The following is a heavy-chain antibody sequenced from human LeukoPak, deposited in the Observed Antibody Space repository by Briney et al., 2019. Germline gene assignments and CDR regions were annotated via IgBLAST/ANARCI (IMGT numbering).Heavy chain of an antibody. D-gene: IGHD3-22*01. Sequence: GGSLRLSCAASGFTFSSAAMTWVRQAPGKGLEWGSTVTGSDDRTYYADSVKGRFTISRDYSKNTPHLQMNSLRVEDTAIYYCAKGPHVGSGYHPDYWGQGNLVTVSS. CDR1: GFTFSSAA. V-gene: IGHV3-23*01. CDR2: VTGSDDRT. J-gene: IGHJ4*02. CDR3: AKGPHVGSGYHPDY.